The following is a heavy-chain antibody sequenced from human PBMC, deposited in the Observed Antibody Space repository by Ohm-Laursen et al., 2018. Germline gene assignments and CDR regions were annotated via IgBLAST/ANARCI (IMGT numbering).Heavy chain of an antibody. CDR1: GFTFSSYG. J-gene: IGHJ4*02. CDR2: ISYDGSNK. D-gene: IGHD5-12*01. V-gene: IGHV3-30*18. CDR3: AKIQNLSGYDSDY. Sequence: SLRLSCAASGFTFSSYGMHWVRQAPGKGLEWVAVISYDGSNKYYADSVKGRFTISRDNSKNTLYLQMNSLRAEDTAVYYCAKIQNLSGYDSDYWGQGTLVTVSS.